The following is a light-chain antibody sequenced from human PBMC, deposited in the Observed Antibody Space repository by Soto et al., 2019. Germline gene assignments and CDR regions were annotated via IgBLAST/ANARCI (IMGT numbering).Light chain of an antibody. J-gene: IGKJ2*01. CDR3: QQCNDWPYT. CDR1: QSVSNN. Sequence: EIVMTQSAPTLSVSPGERATLSCRASQSVSNNLAWYQQKPGQAPRLLIYSASTRAAGIPARFSGSVSGAEFTLTISGLEYEDFAVYYCQQCNDWPYTFGPGTKVDIK. V-gene: IGKV3-15*01. CDR2: SAS.